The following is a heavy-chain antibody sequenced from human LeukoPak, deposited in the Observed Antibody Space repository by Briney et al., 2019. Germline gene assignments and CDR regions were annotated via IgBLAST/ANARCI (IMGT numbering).Heavy chain of an antibody. CDR2: ISGSGGST. V-gene: IGHV3-23*01. CDR3: AHLGYDIVTGYYN. CDR1: GGTFSSHA. J-gene: IGHJ4*02. D-gene: IGHD3-9*01. Sequence: GGSLRLSCAASGGTFSSHAMSWVRQAPGKGLEWVSGISGSGGSTYYADSVKGRFTVSRDNSKNMLYLQMNSLRAEDTAVYYCAHLGYDIVTGYYNWGQGTLVFVSS.